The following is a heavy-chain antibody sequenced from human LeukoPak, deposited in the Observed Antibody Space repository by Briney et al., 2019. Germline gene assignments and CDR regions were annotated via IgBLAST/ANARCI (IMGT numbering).Heavy chain of an antibody. CDR1: GYTFTGYY. V-gene: IGHV1-18*04. D-gene: IGHD3-22*01. J-gene: IGHJ4*02. CDR2: ISAYNGNT. Sequence: ASVKVSCKASGYTFTGYYMHWVRQAPGQGLEWMGWISAYNGNTNYAQKLQGRVTMTTDTSTSTAYMELRSLRSDDTAVYYCARGVSQYYYDSSGYLYYFDYWGQGTLVTVSS. CDR3: ARGVSQYYYDSSGYLYYFDY.